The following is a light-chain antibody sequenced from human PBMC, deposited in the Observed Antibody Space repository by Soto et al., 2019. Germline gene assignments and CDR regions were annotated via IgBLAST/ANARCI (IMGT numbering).Light chain of an antibody. Sequence: DIQMTQSPSSLSASVGDRVTITCRASQSISSYLNWYQQKPGKAPKLLIYAASSLQSGVPSRFSGSGSGTDFTLTICSLRPEDFATYYCQQSYSTPWTFGQGTKV. J-gene: IGKJ1*01. V-gene: IGKV1-39*01. CDR2: AAS. CDR1: QSISSY. CDR3: QQSYSTPWT.